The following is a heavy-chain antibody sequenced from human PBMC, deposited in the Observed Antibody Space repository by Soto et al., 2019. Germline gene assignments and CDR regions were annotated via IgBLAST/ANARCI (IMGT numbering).Heavy chain of an antibody. V-gene: IGHV4-31*03. J-gene: IGHJ4*02. CDR1: GGSINSIGYC. CDR3: ARDINRRFDY. CDR2: TEYSGRP. Sequence: QVQLQESGPGLVKPSQTLPLTCSVSGGSINSIGYCWTWIRQQPGKGLEWIGCTEYSGRPYYNPYIDGRVTMSVDTSKNHFSLSLSSVPAADTAIYFCARDINRRFDYWGQGTLVTVSS. D-gene: IGHD3-10*01.